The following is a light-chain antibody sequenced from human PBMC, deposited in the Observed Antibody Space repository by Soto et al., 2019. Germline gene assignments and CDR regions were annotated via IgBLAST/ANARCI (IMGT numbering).Light chain of an antibody. J-gene: IGKJ4*01. CDR3: QQYDRWPVT. V-gene: IGKV3-15*01. CDR1: QSVTTN. CDR2: DAS. Sequence: EVVMTQSPATLSVSPGERVTFSCRSIQSVTTNLAWYQHQPGQSPRLLLSDASTGASGLPPKFRGSGSGTEFTLTIDRLQSADFAVYYCQQYDRWPVTFGGGTKVEIK.